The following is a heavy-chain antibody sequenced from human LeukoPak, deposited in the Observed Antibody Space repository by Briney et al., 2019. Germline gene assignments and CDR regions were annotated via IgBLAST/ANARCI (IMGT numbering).Heavy chain of an antibody. CDR2: ISGSGGST. V-gene: IGHV3-23*01. D-gene: IGHD3-10*01. CDR3: ARHYYYASGNYLDY. Sequence: PGGSLRLSCAVSGFTFSSYAMSWVRQAPGKGLEWVSAISGSGGSTYYTDSVKGRFTISRDNSKNTLYLQMNSLRAEDTALYYCARHYYYASGNYLDYWGQGTLVTVSS. J-gene: IGHJ4*02. CDR1: GFTFSSYA.